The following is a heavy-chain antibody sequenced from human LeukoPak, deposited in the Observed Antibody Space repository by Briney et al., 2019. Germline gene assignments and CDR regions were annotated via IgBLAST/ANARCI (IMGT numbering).Heavy chain of an antibody. CDR1: GFSFTGFG. V-gene: IGHV3-48*04. CDR3: ARVSFTSAWSFDY. J-gene: IGHJ4*02. Sequence: GFLRLFCTDSGFSFTGFGMDWVRQAPGEGLGLGSYISSTSGTIQYADSVNGRFTISRDNAKNSLYLQIDGLRAEDTAVYYCARVSFTSAWSFDYWGPGTLVTVSS. CDR2: ISSTSGTI. D-gene: IGHD6-19*01.